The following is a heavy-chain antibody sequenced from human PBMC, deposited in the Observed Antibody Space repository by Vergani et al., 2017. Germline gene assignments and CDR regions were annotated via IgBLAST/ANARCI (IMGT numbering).Heavy chain of an antibody. J-gene: IGHJ6*02. D-gene: IGHD5-12*01. CDR1: GFTFNHYA. V-gene: IGHV3-23*01. CDR3: AKANPRNSGYDYLCYYHAMDV. CDR2: ISGSGGST. Sequence: EVQLLESGGDLVQPGGSLRLSCAASGFTFNHYAMNWVRQAPRKGLEWVSGISGSGGSTYYAGSVKGRFTISRDSSKNTLYLQMNSLSAGDTAVYYCAKANPRNSGYDYLCYYHAMDVWGQGTTVTVSS.